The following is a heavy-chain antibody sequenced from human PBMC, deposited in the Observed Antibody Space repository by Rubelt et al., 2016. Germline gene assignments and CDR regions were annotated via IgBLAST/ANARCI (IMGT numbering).Heavy chain of an antibody. CDR2: ISGSGGST. D-gene: IGHD4-17*01. J-gene: IGHJ4*02. CDR3: AKATVTTTNFDY. V-gene: IGHV3-23*01. CDR1: GFTFSSYA. Sequence: EVQLLESGGGLVQPGGSLRLSCAASGFTFSSYAMSWVRQAPGKGLEWVSAISGSGGSTYYADSVKGRFTISRDNSKNTLYLQMKGLRAEDTAVYYCAKATVTTTNFDYWGQGTLVTVSS.